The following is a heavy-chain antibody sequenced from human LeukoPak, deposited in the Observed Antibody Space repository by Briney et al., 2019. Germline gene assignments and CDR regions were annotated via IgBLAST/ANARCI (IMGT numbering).Heavy chain of an antibody. CDR3: ASGGQQLVHAFDI. V-gene: IGHV4-59*01. CDR1: GGSIGSYY. J-gene: IGHJ3*02. D-gene: IGHD6-13*01. CDR2: IYYSGST. Sequence: NPSETLSLTCTVSGGSIGSYYWSWIRQPPGKGLEWIGYIYYSGSTNYNPSLKSRVTISVDTSKNQFSLKLSSVTAADTAVYYCASGGQQLVHAFDIWGQGTLVTVSS.